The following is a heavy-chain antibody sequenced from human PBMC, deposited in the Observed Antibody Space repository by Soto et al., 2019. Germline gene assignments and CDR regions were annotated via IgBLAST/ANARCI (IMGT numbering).Heavy chain of an antibody. D-gene: IGHD1-1*01. CDR3: ARDRTTGINWFDP. CDR2: INAGNGNT. Sequence: ASVKVSCKASGYTFTSFAIHWVRQAPGQRLEWMGWINAGNGNTKYSQKFQGRVTITRDTSASTGYMELSSLRSEDTAVYYCARDRTTGINWFDPWGQGTLVTVSS. CDR1: GYTFTSFA. J-gene: IGHJ5*02. V-gene: IGHV1-3*01.